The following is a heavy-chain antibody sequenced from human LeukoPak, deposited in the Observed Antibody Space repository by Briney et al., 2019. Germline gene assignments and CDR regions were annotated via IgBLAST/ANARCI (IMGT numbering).Heavy chain of an antibody. CDR3: ARVRRYCSGGSCDTPFDY. Sequence: KSSETLSLTCTVSGGSISSSSYYWGWIRQPPGKGLEWIGSIYYSGSTYYNPSLKSRVTISVDTSKNQFSLKLSSVTAADTAVYYCARVRRYCSGGSCDTPFDYWGQGTLVTVSS. D-gene: IGHD2-15*01. CDR2: IYYSGST. V-gene: IGHV4-39*07. CDR1: GGSISSSSYY. J-gene: IGHJ4*02.